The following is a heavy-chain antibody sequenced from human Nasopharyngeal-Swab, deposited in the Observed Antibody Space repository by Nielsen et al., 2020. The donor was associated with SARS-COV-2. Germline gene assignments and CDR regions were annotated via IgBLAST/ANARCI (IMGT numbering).Heavy chain of an antibody. CDR3: ARDRAYSGSYMDV. V-gene: IGHV1-69*06. Sequence: WVRQAPGQGLEWMGGIIPIFGTANYAQKFQGRVTITADKSTSTAYMELSSLSSEDTAVYYCARDRAYSGSYMDVWGKGTTVTVSS. D-gene: IGHD5-12*01. CDR2: IIPIFGTA. J-gene: IGHJ6*03.